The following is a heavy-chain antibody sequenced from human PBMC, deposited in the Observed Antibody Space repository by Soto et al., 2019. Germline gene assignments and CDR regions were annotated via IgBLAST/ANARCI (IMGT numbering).Heavy chain of an antibody. J-gene: IGHJ5*02. Sequence: GGSLRLSCAASGFTFSSYAMSWVRQAPGKGLEWVSAISGSGGSTYYADSVKGRFTISRDNSKNRLYLPMHSLRAEGTAVYYCANGVRREDFVVVPAAKFLNWFDPWGQGTLVTVSS. V-gene: IGHV3-23*01. D-gene: IGHD2-2*01. CDR2: ISGSGGST. CDR3: ANGVRREDFVVVPAAKFLNWFDP. CDR1: GFTFSSYA.